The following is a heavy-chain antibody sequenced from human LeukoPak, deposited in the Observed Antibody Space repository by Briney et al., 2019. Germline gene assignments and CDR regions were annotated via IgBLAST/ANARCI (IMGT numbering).Heavy chain of an antibody. CDR2: IYYSGST. Sequence: SETLSLTCTVSGGSISSSSYYWGWIRQPPGKGLEWIGSIYYSGSTYYNPSLKSRVTISVDTSKNQFSLKLSSVTAADTAVYYCARVAAAGKVGWFDPWGQGTLSPSPQ. D-gene: IGHD6-13*01. J-gene: IGHJ5*02. CDR1: GGSISSSSYY. V-gene: IGHV4-39*01. CDR3: ARVAAAGKVGWFDP.